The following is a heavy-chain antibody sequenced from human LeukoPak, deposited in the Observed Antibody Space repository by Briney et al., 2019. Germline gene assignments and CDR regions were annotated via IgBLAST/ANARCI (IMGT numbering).Heavy chain of an antibody. J-gene: IGHJ6*03. CDR3: ARGEEGWGYYYYYYMDV. D-gene: IGHD3-16*01. CDR1: GFTFSSYS. V-gene: IGHV3-21*01. CDR2: ISSSSSYI. Sequence: RAGGSLRLSCAASGFTFSSYSMNWVRQAPGKGLEWVSSISSSSSYIYYADSVKGRFTISRDNAKNSLYLQMNSLRAEDTAVYYCARGEEGWGYYYYYYMDVWGKGTTVTVSS.